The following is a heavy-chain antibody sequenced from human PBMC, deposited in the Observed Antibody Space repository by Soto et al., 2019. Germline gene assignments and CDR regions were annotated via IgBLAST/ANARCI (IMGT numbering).Heavy chain of an antibody. CDR2: ITGGGGAT. J-gene: IGHJ4*02. CDR1: GFTFSSFA. Sequence: PGGSLRLSCAASGFTFSSFAMSWVRQAPGKGLEWVSVITGGGGATYYADSVKGRFTISRDNSKNTLYLQMNSLRAEDTALYYCAKARGYSSTYASDSWGQGTLVTVSS. V-gene: IGHV3-23*01. D-gene: IGHD5-18*01. CDR3: AKARGYSSTYASDS.